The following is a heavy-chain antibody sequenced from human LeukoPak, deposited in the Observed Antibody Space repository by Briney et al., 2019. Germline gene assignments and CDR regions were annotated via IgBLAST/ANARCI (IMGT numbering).Heavy chain of an antibody. J-gene: IGHJ6*03. CDR2: IYPGDSDT. Sequence: GQSLNFSCKGSPYSLTSYSIRWMRQMPGKDLEWLGIIYPGDSDTRYSPSYQGQVAISADESISTACLQWSSLKASDTAMYYCARHVSHYYMDFWGKGTTVTVSS. D-gene: IGHD2-8*01. V-gene: IGHV5-51*01. CDR1: PYSLTSYS. CDR3: ARHVSHYYMDF.